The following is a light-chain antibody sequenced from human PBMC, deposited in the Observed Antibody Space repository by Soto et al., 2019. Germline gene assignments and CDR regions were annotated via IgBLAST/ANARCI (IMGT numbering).Light chain of an antibody. CDR3: HQYYKWPLT. CDR1: QSAISN. CDR2: DAS. J-gene: IGKJ4*01. Sequence: EIVMTQSTATLSVSPGERVTLSCRASQSAISNLAWYQQKPGQTPRLLIYDASTRATDIPARFSGSGSGTDFTLTISSLLSEDFAVYYCHQYYKWPLTFGGGTKVDIK. V-gene: IGKV3-15*01.